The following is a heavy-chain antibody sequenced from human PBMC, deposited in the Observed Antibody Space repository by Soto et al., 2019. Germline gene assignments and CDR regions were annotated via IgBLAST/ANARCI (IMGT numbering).Heavy chain of an antibody. Sequence: GGSLRLSCAASGFTFTRYSMNWVRQAPGKGLEWVSSISSTTNYIYYGDSMKGRFTISRDNAKNSLYLEMNSLRAEDTAVYYCARESEDLTSNFDYWGQGTLVTISS. CDR3: ARESEDLTSNFDY. V-gene: IGHV3-21*06. CDR2: ISSTTNYI. CDR1: GFTFTRYS. J-gene: IGHJ4*02.